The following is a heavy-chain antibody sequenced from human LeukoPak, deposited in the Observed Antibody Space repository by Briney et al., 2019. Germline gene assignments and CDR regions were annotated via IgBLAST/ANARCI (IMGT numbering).Heavy chain of an antibody. CDR2: IYYSGST. CDR3: ARDSGYDSSGYYPLKY. D-gene: IGHD3-22*01. CDR1: GGSISSGGYY. V-gene: IGHV4-31*03. Sequence: SETLSLTCTVSGGSISSGGYYWSWIRQHPGKDLEWIGYIYYSGSTYYNPSLKSRVTISVDTSKNQFSLKLSSVTAADTAVYYCARDSGYDSSGYYPLKYWGQGTLVTVSS. J-gene: IGHJ4*02.